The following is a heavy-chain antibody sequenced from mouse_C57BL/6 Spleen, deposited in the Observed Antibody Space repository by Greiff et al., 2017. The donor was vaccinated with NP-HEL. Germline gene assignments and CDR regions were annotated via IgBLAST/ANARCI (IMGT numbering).Heavy chain of an antibody. D-gene: IGHD1-1*01. CDR2: ILPGSGST. J-gene: IGHJ4*01. CDR1: GYTFTGYW. Sequence: VQLQQSGAELMKPGASVKLSCKATGYTFTGYWIEWVKQRPGHGLEWIGEILPGSGSTNYNEKFKGKATFTADTSSNTAYMQLSSLTTEDSAIYYGARSPFYYSSSYGYAMDYWGQGTSVTVSS. CDR3: ARSPFYYSSSYGYAMDY. V-gene: IGHV1-9*01.